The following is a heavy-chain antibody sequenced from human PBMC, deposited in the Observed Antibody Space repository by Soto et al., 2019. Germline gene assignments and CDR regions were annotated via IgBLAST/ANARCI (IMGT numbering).Heavy chain of an antibody. D-gene: IGHD1-26*01. V-gene: IGHV3-15*01. CDR2: IQSKTDGGTT. Sequence: EVQLVESGGGLVKPGGSLRLSCAASGFTFSNAWMSWVRQAPGKGLEWVGRIQSKTDGGTTDYAAPVKGRFTISRDDSKNTLYLQLNILKTEDTAVYYCTTESYSYFDYWGQGTLVTVSS. CDR3: TTESYSYFDY. CDR1: GFTFSNAW. J-gene: IGHJ4*02.